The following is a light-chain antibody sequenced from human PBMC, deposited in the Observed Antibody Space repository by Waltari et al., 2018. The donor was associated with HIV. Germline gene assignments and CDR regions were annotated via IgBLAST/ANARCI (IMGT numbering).Light chain of an antibody. V-gene: IGLV1-51*02. CDR1: SSNIETNY. J-gene: IGLJ3*02. Sequence: QSVLTQPPSLSAAPGQRVTISCSGSSSNIETNYVSWYQQLPGTAPKLLIDENDKRPPGSPDRGAGSQSGTSATLGITGLQTGDEADYYCGTWDTSLSVGVFGGGTKLTVL. CDR3: GTWDTSLSVGV. CDR2: END.